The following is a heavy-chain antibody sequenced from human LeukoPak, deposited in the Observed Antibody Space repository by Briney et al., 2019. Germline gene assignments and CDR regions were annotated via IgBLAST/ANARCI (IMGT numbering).Heavy chain of an antibody. CDR3: GRDRLETEAKPRGYYGMDV. CDR2: ISVYNGNT. CDR1: GYTFTTSS. J-gene: IGHJ6*02. V-gene: IGHV1-18*01. D-gene: IGHD1-1*01. Sequence: ASVKVSCKASGYTFTTSSISWVRQAPGQGLEWMGWISVYNGNTNYAQKFQGRVTMTTDTSTTTAYVELRSLRSDDTAVYYCGRDRLETEAKPRGYYGMDVWGQGTTVTVSS.